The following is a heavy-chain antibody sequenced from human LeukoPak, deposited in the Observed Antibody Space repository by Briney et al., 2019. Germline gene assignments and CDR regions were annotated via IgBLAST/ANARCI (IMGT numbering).Heavy chain of an antibody. CDR3: ARYRLVGYYFDY. Sequence: SETLSLTCTVSGGSISSYYWSWIRQPPGKGLEWIGYIYYSGSTNYNPPLKSRVTISVDTSKNQFSLKLSSVTAADTAVYYCARYRLVGYYFDYWGQGTLVTVSS. CDR2: IYYSGST. D-gene: IGHD6-19*01. V-gene: IGHV4-59*01. CDR1: GGSISSYY. J-gene: IGHJ4*02.